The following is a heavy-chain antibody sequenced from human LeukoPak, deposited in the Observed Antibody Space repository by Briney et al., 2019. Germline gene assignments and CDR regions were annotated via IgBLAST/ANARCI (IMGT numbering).Heavy chain of an antibody. D-gene: IGHD2-2*01. CDR2: ISRSSSYI. CDR1: GFTFSSYS. V-gene: IGHV3-21*01. CDR3: ARDYCSSTSCYGPNWFDP. J-gene: IGHJ5*02. Sequence: GGSLRLSCAASGFTFSSYSMNWVRQAPGKGLEWVSSISRSSSYIYYADSVKGRFTISRDNAKNSLYLQMNSLRAEDTAVYYCARDYCSSTSCYGPNWFDPWGQGTLVTVSS.